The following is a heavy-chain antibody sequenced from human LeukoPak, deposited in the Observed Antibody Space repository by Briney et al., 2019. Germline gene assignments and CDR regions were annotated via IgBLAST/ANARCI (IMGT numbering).Heavy chain of an antibody. Sequence: SGGSLRLSCAASGFTFSSYWVLWVRHAPGMGLVWVSRINTDGSSTSYADSVKGRFTISRDNSKNTLYLQMNSLRAEDTAVYYCVRGHSSGWYYYMDVWGKGTTVTVSS. V-gene: IGHV3-74*01. CDR3: VRGHSSGWYYYMDV. D-gene: IGHD6-19*01. CDR2: INTDGSST. J-gene: IGHJ6*03. CDR1: GFTFSSYW.